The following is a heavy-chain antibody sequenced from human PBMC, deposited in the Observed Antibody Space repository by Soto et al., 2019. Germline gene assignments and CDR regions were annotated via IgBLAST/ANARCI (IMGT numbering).Heavy chain of an antibody. D-gene: IGHD3-16*01. CDR1: GYTFIRYG. CDR2: ISPYNDYA. Sequence: QVRLVQSAGEVKRPGASVKVSCKASGYTFIRYGITWVRQAPGQGLEWMGWISPYNDYADYAQTFXXRVSMTPDTSTXTXYXXLRGLRSDDTALYYCARAGYYDNSWGKLNFYGLDVWGQGTTVTVSS. CDR3: ARAGYYDNSWGKLNFYGLDV. V-gene: IGHV1-18*04. J-gene: IGHJ6*02.